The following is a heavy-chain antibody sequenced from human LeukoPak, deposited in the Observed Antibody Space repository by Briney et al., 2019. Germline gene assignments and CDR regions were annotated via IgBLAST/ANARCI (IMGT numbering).Heavy chain of an antibody. CDR1: GGSISSGGYY. J-gene: IGHJ3*02. V-gene: IGHV4-30-2*01. CDR2: IYHSGST. CDR3: ARGVAFDI. Sequence: KPSQTLSLTCTVSGGSISSGGYYWSWIRQPPGKGLEWIGYIYHSGSTYYNPSLKSRVTISVDKSKNQFSLKLTSVTAADTAVYYCARGVAFDIWGQGTLVTVSS.